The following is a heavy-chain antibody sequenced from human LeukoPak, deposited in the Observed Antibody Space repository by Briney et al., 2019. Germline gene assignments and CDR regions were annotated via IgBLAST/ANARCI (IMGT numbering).Heavy chain of an antibody. CDR2: MNPNSGNT. J-gene: IGHJ4*02. CDR1: GYTFTSYD. V-gene: IGHV1-8*03. D-gene: IGHD3-3*01. Sequence: ASVKVSCKASGYTFTSYDINWVRQATGQGLEWIGWMNPNSGNTGYAQKFQGRVTITRNTSISTAYMELSSLRSEDTAVYYCARGARTIFGVVIMAGGFDYWGQGTLVTVSS. CDR3: ARGARTIFGVVIMAGGFDY.